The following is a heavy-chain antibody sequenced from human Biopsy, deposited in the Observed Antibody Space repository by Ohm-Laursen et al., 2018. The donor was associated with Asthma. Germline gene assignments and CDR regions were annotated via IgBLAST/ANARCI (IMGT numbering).Heavy chain of an antibody. Sequence: ASVKVSCKSLGGTFNTYVIGWVRQAPEQGLEWMGGVNSVFGTTTYPQKFQDRVTITADDSTSTVYMELSSLRSEDTAVYYCARKAGSCISRTCYSLDFWGQGTLVTVSS. D-gene: IGHD2-2*01. CDR1: GGTFNTYV. V-gene: IGHV1-69*13. CDR3: ARKAGSCISRTCYSLDF. J-gene: IGHJ4*02. CDR2: VNSVFGTT.